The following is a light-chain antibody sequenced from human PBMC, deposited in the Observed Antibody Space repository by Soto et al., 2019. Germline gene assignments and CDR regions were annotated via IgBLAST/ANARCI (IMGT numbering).Light chain of an antibody. V-gene: IGKV3D-20*02. J-gene: IGKJ2*02. Sequence: EIVLTQSPGTLSLSPGERATLSCRASQSVSSSYLAWYQQKPGQAPRLLIYGASSRATGIPDRFSGSGSGTDFTLTISRLEPEDFAVYYCQQRREWPRTFGQGTKLEIK. CDR1: QSVSSSY. CDR3: QQRREWPRT. CDR2: GAS.